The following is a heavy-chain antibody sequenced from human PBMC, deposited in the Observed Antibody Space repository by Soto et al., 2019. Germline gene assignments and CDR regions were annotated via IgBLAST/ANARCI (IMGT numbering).Heavy chain of an antibody. D-gene: IGHD4-4*01. CDR1: GFTFSSYG. V-gene: IGHV3-33*06. Sequence: GSLRLSCAASGFTFSSYGMHWVRQAPGKGLEWVAVIWYDGSNKYYADSVKGRFTISRDNSKNTLYLQMNSLRAEDTAVYYCAKEPAGYSNPYYFDYWGQGTLVTVSS. CDR3: AKEPAGYSNPYYFDY. J-gene: IGHJ4*02. CDR2: IWYDGSNK.